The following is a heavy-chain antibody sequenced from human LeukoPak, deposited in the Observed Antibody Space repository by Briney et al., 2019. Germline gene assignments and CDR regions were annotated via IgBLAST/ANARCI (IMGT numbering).Heavy chain of an antibody. J-gene: IGHJ4*02. V-gene: IGHV3-7*03. CDR1: GSIFSNYW. D-gene: IGHD7-27*01. CDR2: IKEDGSEK. Sequence: PGGSLRLSCAASGSIFSNYWMSWVRQAPGKGLEWVANIKEDGSEKSYVDSVKGRFTISRDNAKNSLYLQMNRLRAEDTAVYYCARVSAGDYPDYWGQGTLVTVSS. CDR3: ARVSAGDYPDY.